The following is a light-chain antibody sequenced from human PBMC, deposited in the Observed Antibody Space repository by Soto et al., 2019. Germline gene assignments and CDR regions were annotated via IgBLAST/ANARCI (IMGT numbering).Light chain of an antibody. Sequence: DIQMTQSPSTLSASVGDRVTITCRASQSISTWLAWYQQKPRKAPEVLIYKASSLESGVPSRCIGSRSGTEFTLTISSLQPDDFATYYCQQYNSYPLTFGGGTKVEIK. CDR3: QQYNSYPLT. J-gene: IGKJ4*01. CDR1: QSISTW. V-gene: IGKV1-5*03. CDR2: KAS.